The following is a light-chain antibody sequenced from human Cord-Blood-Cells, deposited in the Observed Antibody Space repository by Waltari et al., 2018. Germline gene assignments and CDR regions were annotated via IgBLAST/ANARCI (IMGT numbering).Light chain of an antibody. V-gene: IGLV3-21*04. Sequence: SYVLTQPPPVSVAPGKTARITCGGNNIGSKSVHWYQQKPGQAPVLVIYYDSDRPSGIPERFSGSNSGNTATLTNSRVEAGDEADYYCQVWDSSSDHYVFGTGTKVTVL. J-gene: IGLJ1*01. CDR2: YDS. CDR1: NIGSKS. CDR3: QVWDSSSDHYV.